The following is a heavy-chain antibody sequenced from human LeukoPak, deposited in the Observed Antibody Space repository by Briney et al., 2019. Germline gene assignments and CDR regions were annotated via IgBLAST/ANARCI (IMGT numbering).Heavy chain of an antibody. CDR1: GFTFSSYA. D-gene: IGHD1-26*01. CDR2: ISGSGGST. CDR3: AKRGAEVGTTIAPGDY. V-gene: IGHV3-23*01. Sequence: GGSLRLSCVASGFTFSSYAMSWVRQAPGKGLEWVSDISGSGGSTYYADSVKGRFTISRDNSKNTLYLQMNSLRAEDTAVYYCAKRGAEVGTTIAPGDYWGQGSLVTVSS. J-gene: IGHJ4*02.